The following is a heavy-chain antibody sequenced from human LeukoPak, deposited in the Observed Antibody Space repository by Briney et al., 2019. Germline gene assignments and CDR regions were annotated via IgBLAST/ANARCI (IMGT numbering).Heavy chain of an antibody. V-gene: IGHV4-34*01. CDR1: GGSFSGYY. D-gene: IGHD3-3*01. Sequence: SETLSLTCAVYGGSFSGYYWSWIRQPPGKGLEWIGEINHSGSTNYNPSLKSRVTISVDTSKNQFSLKLSSVTAADTAVYYCAGVGLRFLEWLTNSGAFDIWGQGTMVTVSS. CDR3: AGVGLRFLEWLTNSGAFDI. CDR2: INHSGST. J-gene: IGHJ3*02.